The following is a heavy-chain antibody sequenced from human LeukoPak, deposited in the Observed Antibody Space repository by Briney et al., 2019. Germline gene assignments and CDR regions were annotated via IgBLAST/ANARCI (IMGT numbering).Heavy chain of an antibody. D-gene: IGHD2-2*01. Sequence: GGSLRLSCAASGFTFSSYGMHWVRQAPGKGLEWVAFIRYDGSNKYYADSVKGRFTISRDNSKNTLYLQMNSLRAEDTAVYYCAKEIQDIVVVPAAPDAFDIWGQGTMVTVSS. CDR1: GFTFSSYG. CDR3: AKEIQDIVVVPAAPDAFDI. V-gene: IGHV3-30*02. J-gene: IGHJ3*02. CDR2: IRYDGSNK.